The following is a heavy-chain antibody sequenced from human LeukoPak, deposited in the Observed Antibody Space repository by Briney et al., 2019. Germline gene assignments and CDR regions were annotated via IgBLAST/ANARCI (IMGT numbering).Heavy chain of an antibody. CDR1: GGSFSGYY. CDR2: INHSGST. Sequence: SETLSLTCAVYGGSFSGYYWSWIRQPPGKGLEWIGEINHSGSTNYNPSLKSRVTISVDTSKNQYSLKLSSVTAADTAVYYCARDVYCSGGSCYYSYNWFDPWGQGTLVTVSS. J-gene: IGHJ5*02. V-gene: IGHV4-34*01. CDR3: ARDVYCSGGSCYYSYNWFDP. D-gene: IGHD2-15*01.